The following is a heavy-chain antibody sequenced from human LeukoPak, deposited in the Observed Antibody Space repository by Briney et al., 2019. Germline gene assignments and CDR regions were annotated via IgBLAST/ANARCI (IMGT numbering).Heavy chain of an antibody. Sequence: PGGSLRLSCAASGFTFRDYSMNWVRQAPGKGLEWVSFISSGSSYIYYADSVKGRFTVSRDNAKNSLYLQMNSLRAEDTAVYYCARRYYDDSSGYGLGEWGQGTMVTVSS. V-gene: IGHV3-21*01. CDR1: GFTFRDYS. J-gene: IGHJ3*01. CDR2: ISSGSSYI. D-gene: IGHD3-22*01. CDR3: ARRYYDDSSGYGLGE.